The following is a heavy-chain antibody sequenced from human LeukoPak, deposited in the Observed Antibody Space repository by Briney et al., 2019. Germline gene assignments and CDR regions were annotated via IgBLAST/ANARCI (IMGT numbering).Heavy chain of an antibody. J-gene: IGHJ6*03. V-gene: IGHV1-2*02. D-gene: IGHD4-11*01. CDR3: ATAAGDYRAGHYYYMGV. CDR2: INPNTAGT. CDR1: GYTFTGYY. Sequence: ASVKVSCKASGYTFTGYYFHWVRQAPGQGLEWMGWINPNTAGTNYAQKFLGGVTLTWDTSISTAYMELNRLTSDDTAVYYCATAAGDYRAGHYYYMGVWGKGTSVTVSS.